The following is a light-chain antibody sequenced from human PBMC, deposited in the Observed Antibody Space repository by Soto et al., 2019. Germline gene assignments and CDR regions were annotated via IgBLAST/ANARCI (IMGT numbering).Light chain of an antibody. V-gene: IGLV2-14*01. CDR3: NSYTSSSTGV. J-gene: IGLJ3*02. Sequence: QSALTQPASVSGSPGKSITISCTGTSSDVGGYNYVSWYQKHPGKAPKLMIYDVSNRPSGVSNRFSGSKSGNTASLTISGLQAEDEADYYCNSYTSSSTGVFGGGTKLTVL. CDR1: SSDVGGYNY. CDR2: DVS.